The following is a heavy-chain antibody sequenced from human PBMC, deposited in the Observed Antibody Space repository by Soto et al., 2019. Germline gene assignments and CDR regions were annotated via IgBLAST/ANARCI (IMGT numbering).Heavy chain of an antibody. V-gene: IGHV4-31*03. CDR1: GGSISSGGYY. CDR3: ARVTVANSMDV. D-gene: IGHD4-4*01. J-gene: IGHJ6*03. Sequence: QVQLQESGPGLVKPSQTLSLTCTVSGGSISSGGYYWSWIRQHPGKGLEWIGYIYYSGSTYYNPSLKSRLTIALDTSKNQFSLKLSSVTAADTAVYYCARVTVANSMDVWGKGNTVTVSS. CDR2: IYYSGST.